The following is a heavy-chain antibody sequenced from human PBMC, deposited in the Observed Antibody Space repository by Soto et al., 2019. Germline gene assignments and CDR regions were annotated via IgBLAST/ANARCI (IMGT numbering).Heavy chain of an antibody. CDR2: IDWDDDK. Sequence: GSGPTLVNPTQTLTLTCTFSGFSLSTSGMRVSWIRQPPGKALEWLARIDWDDDKFYSTSLKTRLTISKDTSKNQVVLTMTNVDPVDTATYYCARAVATPWSMGVWGQGTTVTVSS. CDR3: ARAVATPWSMGV. J-gene: IGHJ6*02. D-gene: IGHD2-15*01. CDR1: GFSLSTSGMR. V-gene: IGHV2-70*04.